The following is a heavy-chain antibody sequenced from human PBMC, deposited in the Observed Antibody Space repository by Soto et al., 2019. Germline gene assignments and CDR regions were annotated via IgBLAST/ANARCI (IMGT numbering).Heavy chain of an antibody. CDR3: ARDRQSSGWLDAFDI. CDR1: GFTVSSNY. V-gene: IGHV3-53*04. D-gene: IGHD6-19*01. Sequence: VQLVESGGGLVQPGGSLRLSCAASGFTVSSNYMSWVRQAPGKGLEWISVIFTGGSTYYADSVKGRFTISRHSSMNTVYLQMDSRRAEDTAVYYCARDRQSSGWLDAFDIWGQGTMVTVSS. CDR2: IFTGGST. J-gene: IGHJ3*02.